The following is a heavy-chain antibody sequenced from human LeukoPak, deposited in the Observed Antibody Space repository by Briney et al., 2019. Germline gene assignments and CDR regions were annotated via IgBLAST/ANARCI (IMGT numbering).Heavy chain of an antibody. V-gene: IGHV1-18*04. J-gene: IGHJ6*03. Sequence: ASVKVSCKASVYSFTSYYMHWVRQAPGQGLEWMGWISVYNGNTNYAQKFQGRVIMTTDTSTSTAHMELRGLRSDDTAVYYCARGPRITLIRGGQWYYYMDVWGKGTTVTISS. CDR3: ARGPRITLIRGGQWYYYMDV. CDR2: ISVYNGNT. CDR1: VYSFTSYY. D-gene: IGHD3-10*01.